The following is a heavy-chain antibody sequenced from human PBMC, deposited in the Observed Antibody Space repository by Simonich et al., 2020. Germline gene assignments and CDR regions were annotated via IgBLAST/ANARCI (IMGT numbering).Heavy chain of an antibody. V-gene: IGHV4-38-2*02. CDR2: IYHSGST. D-gene: IGHD2-21*02. J-gene: IGHJ4*02. CDR3: ARDYYGGNYYFDY. Sequence: QVQLQESGPGLVKPSETLSLTCAVSGYSISSGYYGGWIRQPPGKGLEWIGSIYHSGSTYDNPSLKRRVTISVDTSKNQCSLRLSSVTAADTAVYYCARDYYGGNYYFDYWGQGTLVTVSS. CDR1: GYSISSGYY.